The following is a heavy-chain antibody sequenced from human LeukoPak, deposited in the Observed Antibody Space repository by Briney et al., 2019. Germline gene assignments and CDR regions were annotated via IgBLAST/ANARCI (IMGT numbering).Heavy chain of an antibody. J-gene: IGHJ4*02. Sequence: GGSLRLSCAASGFTFSSYEMNWVRQAPGKGLEWVSLISNRGGTTYYADSVKGRFTISRDNSKNTLYLQMNNLRAEDTAVYYCAKEGPYCGGDCYGVFDYWGQGTLVTVSS. D-gene: IGHD2-21*02. CDR2: ISNRGGTT. CDR3: AKEGPYCGGDCYGVFDY. V-gene: IGHV3-23*01. CDR1: GFTFSSYE.